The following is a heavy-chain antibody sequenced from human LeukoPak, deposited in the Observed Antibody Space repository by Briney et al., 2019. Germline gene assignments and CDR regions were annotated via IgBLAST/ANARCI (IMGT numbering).Heavy chain of an antibody. Sequence: SETLSLTCAVYGGSFSGYYWSWIRQPPGKGLEWIGEINHSGSTNYNPSLKSRVTISVDTSKNQFSLKLSSVTAADTAVYYCARGPTYYYDSCGYFLIGRAFDIWGQGTMVTVSS. J-gene: IGHJ3*02. CDR3: ARGPTYYYDSCGYFLIGRAFDI. V-gene: IGHV4-34*01. D-gene: IGHD3-22*01. CDR2: INHSGST. CDR1: GGSFSGYY.